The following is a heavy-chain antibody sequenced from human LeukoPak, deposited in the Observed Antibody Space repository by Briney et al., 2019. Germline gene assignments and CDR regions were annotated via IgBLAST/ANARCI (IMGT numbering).Heavy chain of an antibody. CDR1: GGSFSGYY. CDR2: INHSGST. CDR3: ARIRGLRMTYYYYGMDV. Sequence: SETLSLTCAVYGGSFSGYYWSWIRQPPGKGLEWIGEINHSGSTNYNPSFKSRVTISVDTSKNQFSLKLSSVTAADTAVYYCARIRGLRMTYYYYGMDVWGQGTTVTVSS. V-gene: IGHV4-34*01. D-gene: IGHD5-12*01. J-gene: IGHJ6*02.